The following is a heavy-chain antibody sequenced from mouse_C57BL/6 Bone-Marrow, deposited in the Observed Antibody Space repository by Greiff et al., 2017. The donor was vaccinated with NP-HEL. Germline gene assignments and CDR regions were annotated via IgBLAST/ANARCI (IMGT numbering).Heavy chain of an antibody. Sequence: EVKLMESGGGLVKPGGSLKLSCAASGSTFSDYGMHWVLQAPEKGLEWVAYISSGSSTIYYADTVKGRFTISRDNAKNTLFLQMTSLRSEDTAMYYCARGGLGSSPQYFDVWGTGTTVTVSS. D-gene: IGHD1-1*01. CDR2: ISSGSSTI. V-gene: IGHV5-17*01. CDR1: GSTFSDYG. J-gene: IGHJ1*03. CDR3: ARGGLGSSPQYFDV.